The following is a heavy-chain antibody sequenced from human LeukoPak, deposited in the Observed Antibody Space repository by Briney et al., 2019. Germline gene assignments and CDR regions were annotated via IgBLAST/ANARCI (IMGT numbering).Heavy chain of an antibody. Sequence: PSEPLSLTCTVSGGSISSYYWTWIRQPAGKGLEWIGHIYISGSTSYNPSLKSRVTMSVDTSKNQFSLKLSSVTAADTAVYYCARALLCGGDCYPPYYFDYWGQGTLVTVSS. D-gene: IGHD2-21*02. CDR3: ARALLCGGDCYPPYYFDY. V-gene: IGHV4-4*07. CDR2: IYISGST. J-gene: IGHJ4*02. CDR1: GGSISSYY.